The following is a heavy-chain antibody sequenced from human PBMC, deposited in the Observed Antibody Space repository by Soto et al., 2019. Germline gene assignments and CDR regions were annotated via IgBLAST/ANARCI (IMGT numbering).Heavy chain of an antibody. D-gene: IGHD6-13*01. CDR3: ARDKQVRQQLVYFDY. J-gene: IGHJ4*02. Sequence: QVQLVESGGGVVQPGRSLRLSCAASGFTFSSYGMHWVRQAPGKGLEWVAVIWYDGSNKYYADSVKGRFTISRDNSKNTLYRQMNSLRAEDTAVYYCARDKQVRQQLVYFDYWGQGTLVTVSS. CDR2: IWYDGSNK. CDR1: GFTFSSYG. V-gene: IGHV3-33*01.